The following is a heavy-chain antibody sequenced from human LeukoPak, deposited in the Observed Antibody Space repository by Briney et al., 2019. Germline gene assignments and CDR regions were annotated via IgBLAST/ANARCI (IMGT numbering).Heavy chain of an antibody. Sequence: GESLRISCKGSGYSLTNYCISWMRQMPGKGLEWMGRIDPSDSNTNYSPSFQGHVTFSADKSISTAYLQWSSLKASDTAIYYCARGGWLDDYWGQGTLVTVSS. CDR1: GYSLTNYC. CDR2: IDPSDSNT. D-gene: IGHD6-19*01. J-gene: IGHJ4*02. CDR3: ARGGWLDDY. V-gene: IGHV5-10-1*01.